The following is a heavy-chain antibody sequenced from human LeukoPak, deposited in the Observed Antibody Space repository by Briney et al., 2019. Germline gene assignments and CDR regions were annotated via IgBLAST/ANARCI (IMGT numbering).Heavy chain of an antibody. Sequence: XETLSLTCTVSGGSISSSSYYWGWIRQPPGKGLEWIGSIYYSGSTYYNPSLKSRVTISVDTSKNQFSLKLSSVTAADTAVYYCARDFRILTGYYPSRHRSVYFDYWGQGTLVTVST. J-gene: IGHJ4*02. D-gene: IGHD3-9*01. CDR2: IYYSGST. V-gene: IGHV4-39*02. CDR3: ARDFRILTGYYPSRHRSVYFDY. CDR1: GGSISSSSYY.